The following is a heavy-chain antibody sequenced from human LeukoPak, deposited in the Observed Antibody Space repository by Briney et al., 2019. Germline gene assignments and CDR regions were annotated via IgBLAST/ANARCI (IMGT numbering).Heavy chain of an antibody. D-gene: IGHD5-24*01. Sequence: PGGSLRLSCEVSGFTFETYWMSWVRQAPGKGLEWVANIDEDGNEEHHVRSVKGRFTISRDNAKNLVYLQMNSLRVDDTAVYYCTRGETMDVWGKGTTVTVSS. CDR3: TRGETMDV. CDR1: GFTFETYW. J-gene: IGHJ6*03. V-gene: IGHV3-7*01. CDR2: IDEDGNEE.